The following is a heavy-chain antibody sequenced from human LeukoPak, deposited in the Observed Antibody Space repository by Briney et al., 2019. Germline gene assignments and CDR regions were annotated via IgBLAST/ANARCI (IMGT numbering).Heavy chain of an antibody. D-gene: IGHD6-19*01. Sequence: GASVKVSSKTSGYTFTGNYIHWVRQAPGQGLEWMGWVNPHSGETNYALKFQGRVTLTRDTPISTAFIEVRRLRFDDTAVYYCARDFSGWYYFDHWGQGSLVTVSS. CDR2: VNPHSGET. CDR3: ARDFSGWYYFDH. CDR1: GYTFTGNY. V-gene: IGHV1-2*02. J-gene: IGHJ4*02.